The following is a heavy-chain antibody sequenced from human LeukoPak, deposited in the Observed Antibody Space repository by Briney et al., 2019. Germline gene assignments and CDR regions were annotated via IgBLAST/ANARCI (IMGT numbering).Heavy chain of an antibody. V-gene: IGHV1-69*06. CDR2: IIPIFGTA. J-gene: IGHJ3*02. D-gene: IGHD5-18*01. Sequence: GASVKVSCKASGGTFSSYAISWVRQAPGQGPEWMGGIIPIFGTANYAQKFQGRVTITADKSTSTAYMELSSLRSEDTAVYYCARQEYSSTRQAFDIWGQGTMVTVSS. CDR3: ARQEYSSTRQAFDI. CDR1: GGTFSSYA.